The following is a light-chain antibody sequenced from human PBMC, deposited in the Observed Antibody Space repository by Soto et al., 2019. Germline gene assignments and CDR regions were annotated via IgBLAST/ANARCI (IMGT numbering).Light chain of an antibody. CDR2: WAS. CDR1: QSLLYSSNNKNY. CDR3: QQYYSTPT. J-gene: IGKJ5*01. V-gene: IGKV4-1*01. Sequence: DIVMTQSPDSLAVSLGERATINCRSSQSLLYSSNNKNYLAWYQQKPGQPPRLLIDWASTRESGVPDRFSGSGSGTDFTLTISSLQAEDVAVYYCQQYYSTPTFGQGTRLEIK.